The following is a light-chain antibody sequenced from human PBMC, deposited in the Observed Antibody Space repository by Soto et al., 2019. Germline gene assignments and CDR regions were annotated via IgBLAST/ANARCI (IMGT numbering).Light chain of an antibody. J-gene: IGKJ2*01. CDR2: GST. CDR1: QSVSNNY. V-gene: IGKV3-20*01. CDR3: RQYGSSPPYT. Sequence: EVVLTQSPGTLSLSPGERATLSCRASQSVSNNYLAWYQQKPGQSPKLLIFGSTDSATGIPDRFSGSGSGTDFTLPISRLEFEDFAVFYCRQYGSSPPYTFGRGTKLHI.